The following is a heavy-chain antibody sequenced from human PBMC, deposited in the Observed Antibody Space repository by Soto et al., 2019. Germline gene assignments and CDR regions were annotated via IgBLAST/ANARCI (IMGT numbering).Heavy chain of an antibody. CDR2: ISFDGANI. CDR1: GFLFRNYA. CDR3: ARDPYGGYIFDS. D-gene: IGHD5-12*01. J-gene: IGHJ4*02. V-gene: IGHV3-30-3*01. Sequence: QVQLVESGGGVVQPGTSLRLSCAASGFLFRNYAMYWVRQSPAKGLEWLAVISFDGANIFYAGAAKGRFTISRDNSKQTLYLQLDSLRPEDTGVYFCARDPYGGYIFDSWGQGTQVTLSS.